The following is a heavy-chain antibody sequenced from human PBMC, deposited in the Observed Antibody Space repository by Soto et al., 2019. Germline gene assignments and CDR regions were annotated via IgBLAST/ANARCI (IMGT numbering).Heavy chain of an antibody. CDR2: FDPEAGET. CDR1: GYTLTGLS. Sequence: ASVKVSPKVSGYTLTGLSMHWLRQAPGKGLEWMGCFDPEAGETIYAQNLQSRVTMNEDTSTDTAYRELGSLRSENTAVYYCALFRTRYSVLDFDIWGQGTMVTVS. D-gene: IGHD1-1*01. J-gene: IGHJ3*02. CDR3: ALFRTRYSVLDFDI. V-gene: IGHV1-24*01.